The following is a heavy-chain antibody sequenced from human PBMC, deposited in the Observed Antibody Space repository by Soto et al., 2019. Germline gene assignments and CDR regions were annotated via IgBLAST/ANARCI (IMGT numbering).Heavy chain of an antibody. CDR2: SSISGDNT. D-gene: IGHD3-16*02. V-gene: IGHV3-23*01. CDR3: AKVLPPINDYVWGSYRTYFDC. CDR1: GFTFDSTA. Sequence: GGSLRLSCAASGFTFDSTAMTWVRQAPGKGLEWVSTSSISGDNTYYADSVKGRFTISRDNSKNTLYLQMNSLRVEDTAVDYCAKVLPPINDYVWGSYRTYFDCWGQGTLVTVSS. J-gene: IGHJ4*02.